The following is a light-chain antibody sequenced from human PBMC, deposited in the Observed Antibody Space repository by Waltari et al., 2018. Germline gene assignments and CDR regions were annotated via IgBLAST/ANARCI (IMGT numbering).Light chain of an antibody. Sequence: IHLTQSPSSLSASIGDSVTITCRASQEIRRYLAWYQQKPGEAPTLLINGASALRSRVPSRFSGSGSGTDFPLTIRRVEPQDFATYYCQHVHTHRLYSFGQGTKLEMK. CDR3: QHVHTHRLYS. V-gene: IGKV1-9*01. CDR1: QEIRRY. J-gene: IGKJ2*03. CDR2: GAS.